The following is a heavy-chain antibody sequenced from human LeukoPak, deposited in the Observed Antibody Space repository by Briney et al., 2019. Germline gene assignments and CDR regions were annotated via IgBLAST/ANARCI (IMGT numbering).Heavy chain of an antibody. Sequence: GGSLRLSCAASGFTFSSYGMHWVRQAPGKGLEWVTLISYDGSHEFYADSVKGRFTISRDNSKNTVYMQMNSPRLDDTAVYYCVTDILVTDDNWGQGTLVAVSS. CDR1: GFTFSSYG. CDR2: ISYDGSHE. V-gene: IGHV3-30*03. J-gene: IGHJ4*02. CDR3: VTDILVTDDN. D-gene: IGHD2-21*02.